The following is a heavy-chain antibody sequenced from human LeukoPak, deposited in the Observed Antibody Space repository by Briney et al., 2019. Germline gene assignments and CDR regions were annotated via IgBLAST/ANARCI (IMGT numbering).Heavy chain of an antibody. Sequence: GASVKVSCKASGYTFTNNFMHWVRQAPGQGLEWMGIINPSGDNTWYAQKFQGRVTMTRDMATSTDYMEVSSLRSEDTAVYYCARVKMATISPFDYWGQGTLVTVSS. V-gene: IGHV1-46*01. CDR1: GYTFTNNF. J-gene: IGHJ4*02. CDR3: ARVKMATISPFDY. CDR2: INPSGDNT. D-gene: IGHD5-24*01.